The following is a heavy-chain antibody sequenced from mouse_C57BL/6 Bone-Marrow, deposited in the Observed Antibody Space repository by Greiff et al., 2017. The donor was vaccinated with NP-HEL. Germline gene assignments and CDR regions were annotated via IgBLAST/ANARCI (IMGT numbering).Heavy chain of an antibody. J-gene: IGHJ1*03. CDR2: IYPRSGNT. CDR3: ARYYGSPWYFDV. V-gene: IGHV1-81*01. Sequence: SGAELARPGASVKLSCKASGYTFTSYGISWVKQRTGQGLEWIGEIYPRSGNTYYNEKFKGKATLTADKSSSTAYMELRSLTSEDSAVYFCARYYGSPWYFDVWGTGTTVTVSS. CDR1: GYTFTSYG. D-gene: IGHD1-1*01.